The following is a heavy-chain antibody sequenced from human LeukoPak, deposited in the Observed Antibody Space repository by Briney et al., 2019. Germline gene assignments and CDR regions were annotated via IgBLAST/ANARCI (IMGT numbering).Heavy chain of an antibody. J-gene: IGHJ4*02. CDR1: GFTFSSYS. Sequence: PGGSLRLSCAASGFTFSSYSMNWVRQAPGKGLEWVSYISSSSSTIYYADSVKGRFTISRDNAKNSLYLQMNSLRAEDTAVYYCAREIGASGGDYWGQGTLVTVSS. CDR3: AREIGASGGDY. V-gene: IGHV3-48*01. D-gene: IGHD3-10*01. CDR2: ISSSSSTI.